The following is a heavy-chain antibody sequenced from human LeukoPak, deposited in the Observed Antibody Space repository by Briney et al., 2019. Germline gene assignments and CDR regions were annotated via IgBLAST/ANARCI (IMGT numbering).Heavy chain of an antibody. CDR1: GFTVSSYE. D-gene: IGHD3-10*01. CDR3: AKTLYGSGSPNAFDI. CDR2: ISWNSGNI. J-gene: IGHJ3*02. V-gene: IGHV3-9*03. Sequence: GGSLRLSCAASGFTVSSYEMNWVRQAPGKGLAWVSGISWNSGNIGYADSVKGRFTISRDNAKNSLYLQMNSLRAEDMAFYYCAKTLYGSGSPNAFDIWGQGTMVTVSS.